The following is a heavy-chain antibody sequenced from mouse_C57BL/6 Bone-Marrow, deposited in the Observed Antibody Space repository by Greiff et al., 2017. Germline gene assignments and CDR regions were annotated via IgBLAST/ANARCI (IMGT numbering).Heavy chain of an antibody. D-gene: IGHD1-1*01. V-gene: IGHV1-50*01. CDR1: GYTFTSYW. J-gene: IGHJ1*03. CDR2: IDPTDGNT. CDR3: ARAVYCGSSGFDWYFDV. Sequence: VQLQQSGAELVKPGASVKLSCKASGYTFTSYWMQWVKQRPGQGLEWIGEIDPTDGNTNYNQKFKGKATLTVDTSSSTAYMQLSSLTSEDSAVYYCARAVYCGSSGFDWYFDVWGTGTTVTVSS.